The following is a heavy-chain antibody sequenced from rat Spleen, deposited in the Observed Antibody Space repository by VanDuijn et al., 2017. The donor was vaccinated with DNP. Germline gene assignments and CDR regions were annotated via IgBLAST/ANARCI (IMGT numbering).Heavy chain of an antibody. CDR2: SSYDGSRV. Sequence: EVQLVESGGGLVQSGNSLKLSCAASGFTFSDHNMAWVRQVPKKGLEWVASSSYDGSRVHYRDSVKGRFTISRDNAKSTLCLQMNSLRSEDTATYYCAREGITTSDYFDYWGQGVMVTVSS. D-gene: IGHD1-10*01. V-gene: IGHV5-7*01. CDR3: AREGITTSDYFDY. J-gene: IGHJ2*01. CDR1: GFTFSDHN.